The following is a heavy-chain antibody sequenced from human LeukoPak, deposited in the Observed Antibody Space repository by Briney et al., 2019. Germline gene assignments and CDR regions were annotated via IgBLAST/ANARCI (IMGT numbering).Heavy chain of an antibody. V-gene: IGHV3-21*01. Sequence: PGGSLRLSCAASGITFSSYSMNWVRQAPGKGLEWVSSISSSSSYIYYADSVKGRFTISRDNAKNSLYLQMNSLRAEDTAVYYCARDEGVVVPAASLAFDIWGQGTMVTVSS. CDR2: ISSSSSYI. J-gene: IGHJ3*02. D-gene: IGHD2-2*01. CDR1: GITFSSYS. CDR3: ARDEGVVVPAASLAFDI.